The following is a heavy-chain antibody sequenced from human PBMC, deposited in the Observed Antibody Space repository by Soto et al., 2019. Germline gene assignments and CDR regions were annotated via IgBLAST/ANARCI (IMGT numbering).Heavy chain of an antibody. Sequence: QVQLQESGPGLVKPSETLSLTCTVSGGSVTSGSYYWSWIRQPPGKGLEWIGYIFHSGSTNNNPSLKSRVTISVDTSKNQFSLKLSSVTAADTAVYYCARASFVNGMDVWGQGTTVTASS. CDR2: IFHSGST. CDR1: GGSVTSGSYY. CDR3: ARASFVNGMDV. V-gene: IGHV4-61*01. J-gene: IGHJ6*02. D-gene: IGHD3-16*02.